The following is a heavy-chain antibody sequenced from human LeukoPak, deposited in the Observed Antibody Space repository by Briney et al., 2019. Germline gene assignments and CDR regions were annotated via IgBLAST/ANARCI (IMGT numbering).Heavy chain of an antibody. CDR3: ARDTKFSP. J-gene: IGHJ5*02. Sequence: TSETLSLTCTVSGGSISSYYWSWIRQPAGKGLEWIGRIYSSGSTNYNPSLKSRVTMSIDTSKNQFSLKLSSVTAADTAFYYCARDTKFSPWGQGTLVTVSS. CDR2: IYSSGST. V-gene: IGHV4-4*07. D-gene: IGHD3-3*01. CDR1: GGSISSYY.